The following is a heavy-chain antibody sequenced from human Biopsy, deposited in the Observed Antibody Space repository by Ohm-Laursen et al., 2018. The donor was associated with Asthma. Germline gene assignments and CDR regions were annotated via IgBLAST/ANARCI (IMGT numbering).Heavy chain of an antibody. Sequence: SQTLSLTCTVSGGSISSDYWSWLRQSPGKGLEWIGLSSYSGFRKYNPSLKSRATISVDTSKDQLSLNLTSVIAADTAVYYCARDQGDSKFDYWGQGILVTVSS. CDR3: ARDQGDSKFDY. V-gene: IGHV4-59*01. CDR2: SSYSGFR. J-gene: IGHJ4*02. CDR1: GGSISSDY. D-gene: IGHD3-16*01.